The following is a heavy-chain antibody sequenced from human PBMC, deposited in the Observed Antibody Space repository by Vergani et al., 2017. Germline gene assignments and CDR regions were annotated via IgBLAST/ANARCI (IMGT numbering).Heavy chain of an antibody. V-gene: IGHV4-59*01. J-gene: IGHJ6*03. CDR2: SYYSGST. Sequence: QVQLQESGPGLVKPSETLSLTCTVSGGSISSYYWSWIRQPPGKGLEWIGDSYYSGSTNYNPSLKSRVTISVDTSKNQFSLKLSSVTAADTAVYYCARNRFLEWIDIFDYYYYYMDVWGKGTTVTVSS. CDR1: GGSISSYY. D-gene: IGHD3-3*01. CDR3: ARNRFLEWIDIFDYYYYYMDV.